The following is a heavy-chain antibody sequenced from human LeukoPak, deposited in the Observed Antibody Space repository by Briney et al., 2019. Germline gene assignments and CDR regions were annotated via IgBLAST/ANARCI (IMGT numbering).Heavy chain of an antibody. J-gene: IGHJ4*02. Sequence: SETLSLTCTVSGGSISSGGYSWSWIRQPPGKGLEWIGYIYYSGSTYYNPSLKSRVTISVDTSKNQFSLKLSSVTAADTAVYYCARDRYYDSSGYPEYFDYWGQGTLVTVSS. V-gene: IGHV4-30-4*07. CDR1: GGSISSGGYS. CDR3: ARDRYYDSSGYPEYFDY. D-gene: IGHD3-22*01. CDR2: IYYSGST.